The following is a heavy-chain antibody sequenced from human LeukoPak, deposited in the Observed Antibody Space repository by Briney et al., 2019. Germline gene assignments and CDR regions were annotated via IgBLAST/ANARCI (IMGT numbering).Heavy chain of an antibody. Sequence: SVKVSCKASGGTFSSYAISWVRQAPGQGLEWMGGIIPIFGTANYAQKFQGRVTITADESTSTAYMELRSLRSDDTAVYYCARVHTPYSSMAAAGTGPGDVWGKGTTVTISS. V-gene: IGHV1-69*13. J-gene: IGHJ6*04. D-gene: IGHD6-13*01. CDR2: IIPIFGTA. CDR1: GGTFSSYA. CDR3: ARVHTPYSSMAAAGTGPGDV.